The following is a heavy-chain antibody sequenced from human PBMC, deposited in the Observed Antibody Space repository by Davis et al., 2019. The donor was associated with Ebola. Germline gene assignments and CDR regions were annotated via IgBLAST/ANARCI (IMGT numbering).Heavy chain of an antibody. V-gene: IGHV6-1*01. CDR1: GDRVSSGG. CDR3: VRGWLRSSFDN. CDR2: TYYSSKWYN. D-gene: IGHD5-12*01. Sequence: HSQTLSLTCAISGDRVSSGGWNWIRQSPSRGLEWLGRTYYSSKWYNDYVVSVKSRITINPDTSKNQFSLQLNSVTPEDTALYYCVRGWLRSSFDNWGQGALVTVSS. J-gene: IGHJ4*02.